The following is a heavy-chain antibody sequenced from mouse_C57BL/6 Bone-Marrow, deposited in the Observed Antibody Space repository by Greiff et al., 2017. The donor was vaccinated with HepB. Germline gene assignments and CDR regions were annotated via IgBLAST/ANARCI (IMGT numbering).Heavy chain of an antibody. D-gene: IGHD1-1*01. CDR3: AREEDYYGSSVV. J-gene: IGHJ1*03. V-gene: IGHV1-69*01. CDR2: IDPSDSYT. CDR1: GYTFTSYW. Sequence: QVQLQQPGAELVMPGASVKLSCKASGYTFTSYWMHWVKQRPGQGLEWIGEIDPSDSYTNYNQKFKGKSTLTVDKSSSTAYMQLSSLTSEDSAVYDCAREEDYYGSSVVWGTGTTVTVSS.